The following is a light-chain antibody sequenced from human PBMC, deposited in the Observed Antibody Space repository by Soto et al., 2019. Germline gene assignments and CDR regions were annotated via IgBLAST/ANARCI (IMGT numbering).Light chain of an antibody. CDR2: GAS. Sequence: EIVLTQSPGTLSLSPGERATLSCRASQSVRSSYLAWYQQKPGQAPRLLIYGASSRATVLPDKFSGSGSGTDFTLTISRLEPEDFAVYYCQQYGNSPWTFGQGTKVEIK. V-gene: IGKV3-20*01. CDR1: QSVRSSY. CDR3: QQYGNSPWT. J-gene: IGKJ1*01.